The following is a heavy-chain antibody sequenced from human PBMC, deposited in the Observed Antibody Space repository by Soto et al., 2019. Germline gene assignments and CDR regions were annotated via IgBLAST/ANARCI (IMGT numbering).Heavy chain of an antibody. CDR2: IWYDASNK. V-gene: IGHV3-33*01. CDR1: GFTFSTYG. D-gene: IGHD1-26*01. Sequence: VQLVESGGGVVQPGRSLRLSCAASGFTFSTYGMYWVRQAPGKGLEWVAVIWYDASNKYYADSVKGRFTISRDNSENRLYLQMNSLRAEDTAVYYCARGRVDGGELDLWGQGTLVTVSS. CDR3: ARGRVDGGELDL. J-gene: IGHJ4*02.